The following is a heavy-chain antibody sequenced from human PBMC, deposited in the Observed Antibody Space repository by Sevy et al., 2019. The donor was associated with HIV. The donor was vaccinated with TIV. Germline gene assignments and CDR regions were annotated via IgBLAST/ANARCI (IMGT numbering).Heavy chain of an antibody. CDR1: GGSISSYY. CDR2: IYYSGST. Sequence: SETLSLTCTVSGGSISSYYWSWIRQPPGKGLEWIGYIYYSGSTNYNPSLKSRVTISVDTSKNQFCLKLSSVTAADTAVYYCARAANNWFDPWGQGTLVTVSS. D-gene: IGHD2-15*01. CDR3: ARAANNWFDP. V-gene: IGHV4-59*01. J-gene: IGHJ5*02.